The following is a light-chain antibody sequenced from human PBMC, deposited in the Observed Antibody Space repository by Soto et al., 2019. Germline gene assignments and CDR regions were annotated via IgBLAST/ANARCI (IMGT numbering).Light chain of an antibody. J-gene: IGLJ1*01. CDR3: CSYAGGSSTYV. CDR1: SSDVGTYNL. V-gene: IGLV2-23*01. CDR2: EGN. Sequence: QSALTQPASVSGSPGQSITISCTGTSSDVGTYNLVSWYQQHPGKAPKLMIYEGNKRPSGVSNRFSGSKSGNTASLTISGLQAEDEADYYCCSYAGGSSTYVFGTGTQLTVL.